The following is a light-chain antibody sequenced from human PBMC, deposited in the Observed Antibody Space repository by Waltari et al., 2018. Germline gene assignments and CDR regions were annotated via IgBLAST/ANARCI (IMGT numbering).Light chain of an antibody. CDR3: SSYGGSNNFVL. J-gene: IGLJ3*02. V-gene: IGLV2-8*01. CDR1: SSDLGSYKY. Sequence: QSALTQPPSASVSPGQSVTISCTGTSSDLGSYKYVHWYQHHPGKAPKIIIYDVSKRPSGVSDRFSGSKSGSTASLTVSGLQAEDGADYYCSSYGGSNNFVLFGGGTKLTVL. CDR2: DVS.